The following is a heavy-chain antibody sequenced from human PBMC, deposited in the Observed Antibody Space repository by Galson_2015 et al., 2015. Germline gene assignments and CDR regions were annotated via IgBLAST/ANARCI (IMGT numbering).Heavy chain of an antibody. D-gene: IGHD2-2*01. V-gene: IGHV3-23*01. CDR2: ISGSGGST. CDR1: GFTFSSYA. CDR3: AKPIVVVPAATGGECFQH. J-gene: IGHJ1*01. Sequence: SLRLSCAASGFTFSSYAMSWVRQAPGKGLEWVSAISGSGGSTYYADSVKGRFTISRDNSKNTLYLQMNSLRAEDTAVYYCAKPIVVVPAATGGECFQHWGQGTLVTVSS.